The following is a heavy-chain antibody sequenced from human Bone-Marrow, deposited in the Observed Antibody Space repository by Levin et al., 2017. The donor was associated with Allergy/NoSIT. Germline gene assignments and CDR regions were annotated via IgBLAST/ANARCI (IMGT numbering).Heavy chain of an antibody. Sequence: ESLKISCTVSGGSISSYYWSWIRQPPGKGLEWIGYIYYSGSTNYNPSLKSRVTISVDTSKNQFSLKLSSVTAADTAVYYCARGYSSSSVDWFDPWGQGTLVTVSS. D-gene: IGHD6-6*01. CDR1: GGSISSYY. CDR3: ARGYSSSSVDWFDP. V-gene: IGHV4-59*01. CDR2: IYYSGST. J-gene: IGHJ5*02.